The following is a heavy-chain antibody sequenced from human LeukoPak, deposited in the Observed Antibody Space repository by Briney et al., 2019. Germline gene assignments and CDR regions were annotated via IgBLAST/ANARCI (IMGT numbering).Heavy chain of an antibody. J-gene: IGHJ4*02. CDR2: ISGSGGST. D-gene: IGHD5-18*01. V-gene: IGHV3-23*01. CDR3: AKDGGYSYGYALDY. Sequence: GGSLRLPCAASGFTFSSYAMSWVRQAPGKGLEWVSAISGSGGSTYYADSVKGRFTISRDNSKNTLYLQVNSLRAEDTAVYYCAKDGGYSYGYALDYWGQGTLVTVSS. CDR1: GFTFSSYA.